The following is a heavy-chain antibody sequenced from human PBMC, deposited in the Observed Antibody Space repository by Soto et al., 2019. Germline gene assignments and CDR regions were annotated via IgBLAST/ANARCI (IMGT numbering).Heavy chain of an antibody. V-gene: IGHV4-30-2*01. D-gene: IGHD2-2*01. Sequence: SETLALTCAVSGDSIGTGGFSWTWIRQPPGGGLEWIGNIYHSGTASYNPALTSRVTISIDISKNLFSLTLRSVTAADTAVYYCARSLSPYCSSTSCPSGAFDIWGQGTMVT. J-gene: IGHJ3*02. CDR2: IYHSGTA. CDR3: ARSLSPYCSSTSCPSGAFDI. CDR1: GDSIGTGGFS.